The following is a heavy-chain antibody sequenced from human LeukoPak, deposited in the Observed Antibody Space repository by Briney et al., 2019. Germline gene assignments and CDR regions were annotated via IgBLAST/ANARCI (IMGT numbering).Heavy chain of an antibody. V-gene: IGHV1-2*02. CDR1: GYTFTDYY. CDR2: INPNSGGT. J-gene: IGHJ3*02. Sequence: ASVKVSCKASGYTFTDYYIHWVRQAPGQGLEWMGWINPNSGGTNSAQKFQGRVTMTRDTSTSTAYMELSRLRSDDTAVYYCAREAFTTVTSATDAFDIWGQGTMVTVSS. CDR3: AREAFTTVTSATDAFDI. D-gene: IGHD4-17*01.